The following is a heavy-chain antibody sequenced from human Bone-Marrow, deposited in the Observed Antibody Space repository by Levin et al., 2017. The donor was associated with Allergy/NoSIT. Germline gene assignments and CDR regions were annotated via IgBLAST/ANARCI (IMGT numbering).Heavy chain of an antibody. Sequence: GESLKISCAASGFTFSDYDMHWVREVRGKGLEWVAAIATLGDAYYAGSVKGRFTLSRENAKHSMFLQMNSLRAGDSAVYYWARGGTVRGLYSALDLWGQGTVFTVSS. D-gene: IGHD3-10*01. CDR1: GFTFSDYD. J-gene: IGHJ3*01. V-gene: IGHV3-13*04. CDR2: IATLGDA. CDR3: ARGGTVRGLYSALDL.